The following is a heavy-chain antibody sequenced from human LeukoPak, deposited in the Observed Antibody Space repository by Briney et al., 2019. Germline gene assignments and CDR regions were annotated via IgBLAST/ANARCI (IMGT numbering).Heavy chain of an antibody. V-gene: IGHV4-34*01. Sequence: SETLTLTCAVYGGSFSGYYWSWIRQPPGKGLEWIGEINHSGNTNYNPSLKSRVTIAVDTSKNQFSLKLRSVTAADTAMYYCARGIYGDYYFDHWGQGTQITVSS. CDR2: INHSGNT. D-gene: IGHD4-17*01. CDR3: ARGIYGDYYFDH. CDR1: GGSFSGYY. J-gene: IGHJ4*02.